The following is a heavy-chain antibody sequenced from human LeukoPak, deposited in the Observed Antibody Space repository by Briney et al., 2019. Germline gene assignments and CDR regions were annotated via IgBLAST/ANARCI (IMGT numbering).Heavy chain of an antibody. CDR2: IIPIFGTA. CDR3: ARVSKAYCGGDCYFNWFDP. Sequence: SVKVSCKASGGTFSSYAISWVRQAPAQGLEWMGGIIPIFGTANYAQKFQGRVTITADESTSTAYMELSSLRSEDTAVYYCARVSKAYCGGDCYFNWFDPWGQGTLVTVSS. D-gene: IGHD2-21*02. V-gene: IGHV1-69*13. J-gene: IGHJ5*02. CDR1: GGTFSSYA.